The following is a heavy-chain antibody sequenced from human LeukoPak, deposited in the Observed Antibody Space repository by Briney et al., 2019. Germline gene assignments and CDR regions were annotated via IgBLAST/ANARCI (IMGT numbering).Heavy chain of an antibody. CDR3: ARGRQEVSMIVVVMTGVSYYLDV. CDR1: GGSFSGYY. CDR2: INPSGRI. J-gene: IGHJ6*03. Sequence: SEPLSLTCAVSGGSFSGYYWTWIRQAPGKGLEWIGEINPSGRISYNPSLKGRLTISVDASKNQFSLNLRSLTAADTAVYYCARGRQEVSMIVVVMTGVSYYLDVWGKGTTVTVS. D-gene: IGHD3-22*01. V-gene: IGHV4-34*01.